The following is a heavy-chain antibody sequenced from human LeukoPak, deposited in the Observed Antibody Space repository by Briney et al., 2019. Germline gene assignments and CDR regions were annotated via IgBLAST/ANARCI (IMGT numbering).Heavy chain of an antibody. CDR3: ARETKDGVFFDY. D-gene: IGHD6-13*01. J-gene: IGHJ4*02. CDR1: GCIFTKYD. CDR2: ITPYNGNA. V-gene: IGHV1-18*01. Sequence: ASVKVSCKTSGCIFTKYDISWVRQAPGQGPEWMGWITPYNGNAQSAPKFEGRVTMTTDTSASTAYLELRGLKSDDTAVYYCARETKDGVFFDYWGQGTLVIVSS.